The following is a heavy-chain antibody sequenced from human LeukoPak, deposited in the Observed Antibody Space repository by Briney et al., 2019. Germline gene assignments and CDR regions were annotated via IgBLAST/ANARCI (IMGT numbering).Heavy chain of an antibody. J-gene: IGHJ4*02. CDR1: GFTFSSYA. D-gene: IGHD5-24*01. CDR3: TTRDAYI. Sequence: GGSLRLSCAASGFTFSSYAMSWVRQAPGKGLEWVSGISGSGDSTYYADSVKGRFTISRDNAKNSLYLQMNSLRAEDTAVYYCTTRDAYIWGQGTLVTVSS. CDR2: ISGSGDST. V-gene: IGHV3-23*01.